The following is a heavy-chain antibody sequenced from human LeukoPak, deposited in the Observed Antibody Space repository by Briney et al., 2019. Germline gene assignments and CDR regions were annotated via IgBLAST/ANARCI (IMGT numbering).Heavy chain of an antibody. D-gene: IGHD2-15*01. Sequence: SETLSLTCTVSGGSISSYYWSWIRQPPGKGLERIGYIYYSGSTNYNPSLKSRVTISVDTSKNQFSLKLSSVTAADTAVYYCARDLGYCSGGSCYSDPYYYYGMDVWGQGTTVTVSS. J-gene: IGHJ6*02. CDR2: IYYSGST. CDR1: GGSISSYY. CDR3: ARDLGYCSGGSCYSDPYYYYGMDV. V-gene: IGHV4-59*01.